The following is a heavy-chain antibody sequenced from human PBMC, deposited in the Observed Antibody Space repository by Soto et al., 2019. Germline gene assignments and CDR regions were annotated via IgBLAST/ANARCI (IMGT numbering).Heavy chain of an antibody. Sequence: SQTLSLTCVISGDSVASNSAAWNWIRQSPSRGLEWLGRTYYRSRWYNDYAVSVKSRIAINPDTSKNQFSLQLNSVIPEGTAVYYCTTNYYDSSGYDNWFDPWGQGTLVTVSS. CDR3: TTNYYDSSGYDNWFDP. V-gene: IGHV6-1*01. D-gene: IGHD3-22*01. J-gene: IGHJ5*02. CDR2: TYYRSRWYN. CDR1: GDSVASNSAA.